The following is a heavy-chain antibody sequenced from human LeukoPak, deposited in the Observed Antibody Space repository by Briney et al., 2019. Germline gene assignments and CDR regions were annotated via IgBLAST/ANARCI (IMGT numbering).Heavy chain of an antibody. CDR1: GFTFSSYA. CDR2: ISTSGGST. V-gene: IGHV3-23*01. CDR3: AIMHPYYDGSGYWVQ. D-gene: IGHD3-22*01. Sequence: GGSLRLSCAASGFTFSSYAMSWVRQAPGKGLEWVSGISTSGGSTSHADSVKGRFTTSRDNPRNTLHMQMNSLRAEDTAVYYCAIMHPYYDGSGYWVQWGQGTLVTVSS. J-gene: IGHJ4*02.